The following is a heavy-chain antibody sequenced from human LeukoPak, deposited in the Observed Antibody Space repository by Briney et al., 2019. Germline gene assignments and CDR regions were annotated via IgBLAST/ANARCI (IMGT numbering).Heavy chain of an antibody. CDR2: ISASGGST. CDR1: GFTFSSYA. V-gene: IGHV3-23*01. CDR3: AKGRNVLRYPYGMDV. J-gene: IGHJ6*02. Sequence: PGGSLRLSCAASGFTFSSYAMSWVRQAPGKGLEWVSAISASGGSTYYADSVKGRFTISRDNSKNTLYLQMNSLRAKDTAVYYCAKGRNVLRYPYGMDVWGQGTTVTVSS. D-gene: IGHD3-9*01.